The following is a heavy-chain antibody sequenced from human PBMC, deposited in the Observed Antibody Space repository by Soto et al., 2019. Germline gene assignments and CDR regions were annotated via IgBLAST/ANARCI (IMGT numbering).Heavy chain of an antibody. CDR3: AHGSGWLSDY. Sequence: QITLKESGPTLLKPTQTLTLTCTFSGFSLSTSAVGVNWIRQPPGKALEWLALIYWNDDKHYTPSLSGRLTITKDTSKNQVVPTMTNMNPVDTATYYCAHGSGWLSDYWGQGILVTVSS. V-gene: IGHV2-5*01. J-gene: IGHJ4*02. CDR1: GFSLSTSAVG. CDR2: IYWNDDK. D-gene: IGHD6-19*01.